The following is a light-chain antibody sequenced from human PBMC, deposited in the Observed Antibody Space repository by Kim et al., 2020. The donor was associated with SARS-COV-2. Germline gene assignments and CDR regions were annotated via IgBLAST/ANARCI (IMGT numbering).Light chain of an antibody. J-gene: IGKJ5*01. CDR2: DAS. V-gene: IGKV3-11*01. CDR3: QQRAKWPPIT. Sequence: EIVLTQSPATLSLSPGERATLSCRASQSVSDFLAWYQQKPGQAPRLLIFDASNRATGIPPRFSGSGSGTDFTLTISGLEPEDFAVYYCQQRAKWPPITFGQGTRLEIK. CDR1: QSVSDF.